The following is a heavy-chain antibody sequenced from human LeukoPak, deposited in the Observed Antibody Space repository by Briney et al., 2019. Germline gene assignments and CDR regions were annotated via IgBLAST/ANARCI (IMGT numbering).Heavy chain of an antibody. Sequence: GRSLRPSCTASGFTFSRYTMHWVRQTPGKGLECVTIISYDGSIKYYADSVKGRFTISRDNSKNTLFLQMNSLRPEDTAVYYCARDRLGPDSSSWYAPDYWGQGTLVTVSS. CDR1: GFTFSRYT. J-gene: IGHJ4*02. CDR3: ARDRLGPDSSSWYAPDY. CDR2: ISYDGSIK. V-gene: IGHV3-30-3*01. D-gene: IGHD6-13*01.